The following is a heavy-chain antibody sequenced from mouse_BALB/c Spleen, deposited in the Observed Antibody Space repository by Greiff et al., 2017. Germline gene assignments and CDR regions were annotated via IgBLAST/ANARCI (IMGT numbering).Heavy chain of an antibody. CDR1: GFNIKDYY. CDR2: IDPENGDT. J-gene: IGHJ4*01. D-gene: IGHD2-3*01. Sequence: EVQLQQPGAELVRSGASVKLSCTASGFNIKDYYMHWVKQRPEQGLEWIGWIDPENGDTEYAPKFQGKATMTADTSSNTAYLQLSSLTSEDTAVYYCNLRWLGDAMDYWGQGTSVTVSS. CDR3: NLRWLGDAMDY. V-gene: IGHV14-4*02.